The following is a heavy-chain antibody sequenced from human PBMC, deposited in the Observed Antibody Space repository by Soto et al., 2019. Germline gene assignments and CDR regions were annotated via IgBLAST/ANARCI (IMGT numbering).Heavy chain of an antibody. CDR2: IWYDGGNK. CDR3: ARVAWEDDLWRCYYKRTPGYYYCYGMGV. V-gene: IGHV3-33*01. CDR1: GFTFSSYG. D-gene: IGHD3-3*01. J-gene: IGHJ6*02. Sequence: ESGGGVVQPGRSLRLSCAASGFTFSSYGMHWVRQAPGKGLEWVAVIWYDGGNKYYADSVKGRFTISRDNSKNTLYLHMNSLRAEDTAVYYWARVAWEDDLWRCYYKRTPGYYYCYGMGVWGQGTTVTVSS.